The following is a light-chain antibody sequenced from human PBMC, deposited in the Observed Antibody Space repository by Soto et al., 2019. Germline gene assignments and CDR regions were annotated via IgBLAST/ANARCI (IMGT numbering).Light chain of an antibody. J-gene: IGKJ4*01. CDR1: QGISNY. CDR3: QKYTNFPT. Sequence: DIPMTQSPSSLSASVGDRVTITCRARQGISNYLAWYQQIPGKVPKLLISAASTLQSGVPSRFSGSGSGTDFTLTISSLQPDDVATYYCQKYTNFPTFGGGTKVEIK. CDR2: AAS. V-gene: IGKV1-27*01.